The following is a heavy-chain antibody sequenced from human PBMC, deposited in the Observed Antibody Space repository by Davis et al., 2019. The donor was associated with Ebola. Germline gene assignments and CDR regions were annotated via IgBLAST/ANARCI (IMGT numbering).Heavy chain of an antibody. CDR1: GISFSSYW. V-gene: IGHV3-74*01. Sequence: HTGGSLRLSCAASGISFSSYWMHWVRQAPGKGLVWVSRITSDGRSTSYADFVKGRFSISRDNAKNTLYLQMNGLRGEDTAVYYCARDTSCTTTSCYVHYSGLDVWGKGTTVTVSS. D-gene: IGHD2-2*01. J-gene: IGHJ6*04. CDR3: ARDTSCTTTSCYVHYSGLDV. CDR2: ITSDGRST.